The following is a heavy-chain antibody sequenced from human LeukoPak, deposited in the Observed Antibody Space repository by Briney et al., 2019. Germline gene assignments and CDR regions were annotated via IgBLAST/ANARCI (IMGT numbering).Heavy chain of an antibody. CDR3: ARGVTTGFDWFDP. CDR2: IYTSGST. Sequence: PSETLSLTCTVSGGSISNYWSWIRQPAGKGLEWIGRIYTSGSTNYNPSLKSRVTMSVDTSKNQFSLKLSSVTAADTAVCYCARGVTTGFDWFDPWGQGTLVTVSS. J-gene: IGHJ5*02. V-gene: IGHV4-4*07. CDR1: GGSISNY. D-gene: IGHD4-11*01.